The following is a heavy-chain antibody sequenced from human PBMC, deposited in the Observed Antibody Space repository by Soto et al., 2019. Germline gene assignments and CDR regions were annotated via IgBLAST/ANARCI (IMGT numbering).Heavy chain of an antibody. CDR3: ARELFSTSSGGFDT. Sequence: QVHLVQSGAEEKKPGASVRLACKSSGYIFIRFAIHWVRQAPGQRLEWMGWINPGYGDTVYAEKFQGRVTITRDTSANMAYMELNSLRSEDTAVYYCARELFSTSSGGFDTWGQGTLVTVSS. CDR2: INPGYGDT. D-gene: IGHD3-22*01. V-gene: IGHV1-3*05. J-gene: IGHJ5*02. CDR1: GYIFIRFA.